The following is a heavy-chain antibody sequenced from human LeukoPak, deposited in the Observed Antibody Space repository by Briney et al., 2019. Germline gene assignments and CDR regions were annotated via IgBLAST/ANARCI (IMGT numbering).Heavy chain of an antibody. CDR3: ARTAARDYYYYYYMDV. J-gene: IGHJ6*03. D-gene: IGHD6-6*01. CDR2: ISSSCSYI. CDR1: GFTFSSYS. Sequence: GGSLRLSCASSGFTFSSYSMNWVRQAPGEGLEWVSSISSSCSYIYYADSVKGRFTISRDNAKNSLYLQMNSLRAEDTAVYYCARTAARDYYYYYYMDVWGKGTTVTVSS. V-gene: IGHV3-21*01.